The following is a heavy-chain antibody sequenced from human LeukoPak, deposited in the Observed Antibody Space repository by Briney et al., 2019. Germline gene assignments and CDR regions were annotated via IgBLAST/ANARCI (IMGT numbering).Heavy chain of an antibody. D-gene: IGHD6-13*01. V-gene: IGHV3-30*02. CDR1: GFTFSSYG. Sequence: SGGSLRLSCAASGFTFSSYGMHWVRQAPGKGLEWVAFIRYDGSNKYYADSVKGRFTISRDNSKNTLYLQMNSLRAEDTAVYYCAKDRAFEYSSSWSGGAFDYWGQGTLVTVSS. CDR3: AKDRAFEYSSSWSGGAFDY. CDR2: IRYDGSNK. J-gene: IGHJ4*02.